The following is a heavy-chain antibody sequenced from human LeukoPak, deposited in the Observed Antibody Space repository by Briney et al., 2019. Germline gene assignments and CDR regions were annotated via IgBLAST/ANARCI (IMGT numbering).Heavy chain of an antibody. D-gene: IGHD6-19*01. CDR2: INHSGST. CDR3: ARLGKQWLVIRYFDY. CDR1: GGSFSDYY. V-gene: IGHV4-34*01. Sequence: SETLSLTCAVYGGSFSDYYWSWIRQPPGKGLEWIGEINHSGSTNYNPSLKSRVSISVDTSKNQFSLRLSSVTAADTAVYYCARLGKQWLVIRYFDYWGQGTLVTVSS. J-gene: IGHJ4*02.